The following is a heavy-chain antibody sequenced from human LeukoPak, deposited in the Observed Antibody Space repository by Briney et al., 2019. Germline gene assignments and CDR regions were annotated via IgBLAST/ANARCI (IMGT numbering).Heavy chain of an antibody. CDR1: GFTFSSYW. CDR3: ARDDSSGWWGADAFDI. CDR2: INSDGSST. Sequence: GGSLRLSCAASGFTFSSYWMHWVRQAPGKGLVWVSRINSDGSSTSYADSVKGRFTISRDNAKNALYLQMNSLRAEDTAVYYCARDDSSGWWGADAFDIWGQGTMVTVSS. D-gene: IGHD6-19*01. V-gene: IGHV3-74*01. J-gene: IGHJ3*02.